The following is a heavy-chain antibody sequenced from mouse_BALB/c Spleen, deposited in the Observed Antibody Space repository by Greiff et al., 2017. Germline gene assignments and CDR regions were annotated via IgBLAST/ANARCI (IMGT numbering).Heavy chain of an antibody. CDR2: IYPGDGDT. CDR1: GYSFTSYW. CDR3: EREGFAY. V-gene: IGHV1-87*01. Sequence: QVQLQQSGAELVRPGASVTLSCKASGYSFTSYWMQWVKQRPGQGLEWIGAIYPGDGDTRYTQKFKSKATLTADKSSSTTYMQLSRLASEASAVYYCEREGFAYWGQGTLVTVSA. J-gene: IGHJ3*01.